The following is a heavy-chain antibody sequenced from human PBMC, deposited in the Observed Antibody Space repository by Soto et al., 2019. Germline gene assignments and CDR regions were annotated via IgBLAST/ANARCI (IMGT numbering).Heavy chain of an antibody. CDR3: VYSDFSDCFFQF. D-gene: IGHD4-17*01. CDR2: IYWDDNE. V-gene: IGHV2-5*02. CDR1: GFSLTTQGVH. Sequence: QITLKESGPTLVKPTQTLTLTCTFSGFSLTTQGVHVGWIRQPPGKALEWLALIYWDDNEVYIPSLKNRLAITKDTNKSQVVLTLATVDPVDTATYYCVYSDFSDCFFQFWGQGILVNVSS. J-gene: IGHJ4*02.